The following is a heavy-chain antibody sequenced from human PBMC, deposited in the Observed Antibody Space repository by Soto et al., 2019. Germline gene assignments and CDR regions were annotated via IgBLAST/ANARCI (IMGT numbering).Heavy chain of an antibody. J-gene: IGHJ4*02. V-gene: IGHV1-3*01. CDR2: INAGNGNT. CDR3: ARDLGGWHDY. Sequence: SVNGSCNASGYTFTSYCRHWVRQAPGQRLEWMGWINAGNGNTKYSQKFQGRVTITRDTSASTAYMELSSLRSEDTAVYYCARDLGGWHDYWGQGTLVTVSS. D-gene: IGHD2-15*01. CDR1: GYTFTSYC.